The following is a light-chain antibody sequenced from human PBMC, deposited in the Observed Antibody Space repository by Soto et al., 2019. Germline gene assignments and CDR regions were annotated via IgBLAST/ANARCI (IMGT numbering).Light chain of an antibody. V-gene: IGKV3-15*01. CDR1: QGVSSN. CDR3: QQYNNWPPV. CDR2: GAS. J-gene: IGKJ5*01. Sequence: EIVMTQSPATLSVSPGERATLSCRASQGVSSNLAWYQQKPGQAPRLLIYGASTRATGIPARFSGSGSGTEFTLTISSLQSEDFAVYYCQQYNNWPPVFGQGTRLE.